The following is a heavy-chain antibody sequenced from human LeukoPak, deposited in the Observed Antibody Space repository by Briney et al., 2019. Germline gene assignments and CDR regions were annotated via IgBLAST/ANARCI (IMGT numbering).Heavy chain of an antibody. D-gene: IGHD3-9*01. CDR2: ISYDGSNK. V-gene: IGHV3-30*04. CDR1: GFTFSSYA. CDR3: ARVSYDILTGLYYFDY. J-gene: IGHJ4*02. Sequence: PGRSPRLSCAASGFTFSSYAMHWVRQAPGKGLEWVAVISYDGSNKYYADSVKGRFTISRDNSKNTLYLQMNSLRAEDTAVYYCARVSYDILTGLYYFDYWGQGTLVTVSS.